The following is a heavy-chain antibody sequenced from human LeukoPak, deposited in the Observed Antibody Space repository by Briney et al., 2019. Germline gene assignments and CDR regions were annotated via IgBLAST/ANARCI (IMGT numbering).Heavy chain of an antibody. CDR1: GYTFTSYG. V-gene: IGHV1-18*01. CDR3: ARDGGYCSGGSCYSESFDY. Sequence: ASVKVSCKASGYTFTSYGISWVRQAPGQGLEWMGWISAYNGNTNYAHKLQGRVTMTTDTSTSTAYMELRSLRSDDTAVYYCARDGGYCSGGSCYSESFDYWGQGTLVTVSS. CDR2: ISAYNGNT. J-gene: IGHJ4*02. D-gene: IGHD2-15*01.